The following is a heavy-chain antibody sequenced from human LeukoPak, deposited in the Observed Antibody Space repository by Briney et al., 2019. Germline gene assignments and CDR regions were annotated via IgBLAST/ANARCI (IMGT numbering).Heavy chain of an antibody. CDR1: GFTFSSYG. CDR3: AKDLGRWVVVPAATIDY. CDR2: IRYDGSNK. Sequence: GGSLRLSCAASGFTFSSYGMHWVRQAPGKGLEWVAFIRYDGSNKYYADSVKGRFTISRDNSKNTLYLQMNSLRAEDTAVYYCAKDLGRWVVVPAATIDYWGQGTLVTVSS. J-gene: IGHJ4*02. V-gene: IGHV3-30*02. D-gene: IGHD2-2*01.